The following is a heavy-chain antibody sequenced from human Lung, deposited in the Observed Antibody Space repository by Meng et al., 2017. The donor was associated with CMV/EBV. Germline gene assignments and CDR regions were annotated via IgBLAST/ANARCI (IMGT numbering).Heavy chain of an antibody. CDR1: GFTFRRYD. J-gene: IGHJ3*02. V-gene: IGHV3-30*02. D-gene: IGHD1-26*01. CDR2: ILYDGSIK. CDR3: AKILVGASPDDAFDI. Sequence: SCAASGFTFRRYDMHWVRQAPGKGLGGVAFILYDGSIKYYADSVKGRFTISRDNSKNTVYLQMNSLRIEDTAMYYCAKILVGASPDDAFDIWGQGKXVTVSS.